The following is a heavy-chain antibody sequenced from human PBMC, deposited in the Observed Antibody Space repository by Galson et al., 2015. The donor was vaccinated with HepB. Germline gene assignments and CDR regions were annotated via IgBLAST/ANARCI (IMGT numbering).Heavy chain of an antibody. V-gene: IGHV1-46*01. CDR2: INPSGGST. CDR1: GYTFTSYG. CDR3: ARHPYYYDSSGWDAFDI. Sequence: SVKVSCKASGYTFTSYGISWVRQAPGQGLEWMGIINPSGGSTSYAQKFQGRVTMTRDTSTSTVYMELSSLRSEDTAVYYCARHPYYYDSSGWDAFDIWGQGTMVTVSS. J-gene: IGHJ3*02. D-gene: IGHD3-22*01.